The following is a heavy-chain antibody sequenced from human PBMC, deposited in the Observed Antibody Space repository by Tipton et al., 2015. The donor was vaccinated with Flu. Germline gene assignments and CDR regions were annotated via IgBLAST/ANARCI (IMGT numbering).Heavy chain of an antibody. CDR1: GGSISSYY. V-gene: IGHV4-4*07. D-gene: IGHD3-10*01. CDR3: ARVGSITSAYSPLEC. Sequence: TLSLTCTVSGGSISSYYWSWIRQPAGKGLEWIGRIYTSGSTNYNPSLKSRVTISVDTSKNQFSLRLSSVTAADTAVYYCARVGSITSAYSPLECWGQGTLVTVSS. J-gene: IGHJ4*02. CDR2: IYTSGST.